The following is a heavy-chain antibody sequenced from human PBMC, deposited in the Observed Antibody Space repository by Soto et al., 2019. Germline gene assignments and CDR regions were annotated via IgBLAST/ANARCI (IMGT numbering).Heavy chain of an antibody. J-gene: IGHJ4*02. CDR3: ARGEFFYYDTSGYYFLFDY. CDR2: ISAYNGNT. V-gene: IGHV1-18*01. D-gene: IGHD3-22*01. Sequence: VKVSCKASGYTFTSYGISWVRQAPGQGLEWMGWISAYNGNTNYAQKFQGRVTMTTDASTSTAYMELRSLRSDDTAVYYCARGEFFYYDTSGYYFLFDYWGQGTLVTGSS. CDR1: GYTFTSYG.